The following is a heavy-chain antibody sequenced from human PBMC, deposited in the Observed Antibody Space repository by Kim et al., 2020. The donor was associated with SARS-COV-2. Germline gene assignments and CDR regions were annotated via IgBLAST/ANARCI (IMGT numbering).Heavy chain of an antibody. CDR3: ARSPSPMAVFDY. CDR2: INAGNGNT. D-gene: IGHD3-10*01. Sequence: ASVKVSCKASGYTFTSYAMHWVRQAPGQRLEWMGWINAGNGNTKYSQKFQGRVTITRDTSASTAYMELSSLRSEDTAVYYCARSPSPMAVFDYWGQGTLVTVSS. CDR1: GYTFTSYA. J-gene: IGHJ4*02. V-gene: IGHV1-3*01.